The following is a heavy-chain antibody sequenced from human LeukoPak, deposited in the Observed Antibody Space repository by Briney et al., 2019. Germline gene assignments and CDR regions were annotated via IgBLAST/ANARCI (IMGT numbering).Heavy chain of an antibody. CDR1: GFTFSSYA. CDR2: ISGSGGST. V-gene: IGHV3-23*01. D-gene: IGHD2-15*01. CDR3: AKDGSDCSGGSCYHYFDY. J-gene: IGHJ4*02. Sequence: GGSLRLSCAASGFTFSSYAMSWVRQAPGKGLEWVSAISGSGGSTYYADSVKGRLTISRDNSKNTLYLQMNSLRAEDTAVYYCAKDGSDCSGGSCYHYFDYWGQGTLVTVSS.